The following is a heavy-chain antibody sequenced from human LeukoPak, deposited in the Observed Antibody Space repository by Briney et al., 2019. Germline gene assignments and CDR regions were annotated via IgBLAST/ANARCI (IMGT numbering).Heavy chain of an antibody. CDR2: ISYDGSHT. D-gene: IGHD6-13*01. Sequence: GGSLRLSCAASGFISSNFAMHWVRQAPGKGLEWVALISYDGSHTYYADSMKGRFIISRDNSRNVLYLQMTSLSGDDSAVYYCAREEQELVRDYYYYMDVWGKGTTVTVSS. CDR1: GFISSNFA. V-gene: IGHV3-30*01. CDR3: AREEQELVRDYYYYMDV. J-gene: IGHJ6*03.